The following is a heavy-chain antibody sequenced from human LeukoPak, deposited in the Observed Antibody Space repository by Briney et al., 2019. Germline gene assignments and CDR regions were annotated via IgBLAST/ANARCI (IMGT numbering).Heavy chain of an antibody. CDR2: ISAYNGNT. J-gene: IGHJ4*02. V-gene: IGHV1-18*01. D-gene: IGHD3-9*01. Sequence: ASVKVSCKASGYTFTSYGISWVRQAPGQGLEWMGWISAYNGNTNYAQKLQGRVTMTRDTSISTAYMELSRLRSDDTAVYYCARVDYDILTGHTRFHFDYWGQGTLVTVSS. CDR1: GYTFTSYG. CDR3: ARVDYDILTGHTRFHFDY.